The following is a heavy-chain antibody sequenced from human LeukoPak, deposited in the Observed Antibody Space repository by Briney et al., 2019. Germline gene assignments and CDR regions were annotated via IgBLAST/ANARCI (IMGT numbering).Heavy chain of an antibody. V-gene: IGHV1-46*01. Sequence: ASVKVSCKASGYTFTSYYIHWVRQAPGQGLEWMGVINPSGGSSIYAHKFQGRVTMTRDMSTSTVYMEMSSLRLEDTAVYYCARAAHYDSSGYYSPPFDYWGQGTLVTVSS. J-gene: IGHJ4*02. CDR2: INPSGGSS. CDR1: GYTFTSYY. CDR3: ARAAHYDSSGYYSPPFDY. D-gene: IGHD3-22*01.